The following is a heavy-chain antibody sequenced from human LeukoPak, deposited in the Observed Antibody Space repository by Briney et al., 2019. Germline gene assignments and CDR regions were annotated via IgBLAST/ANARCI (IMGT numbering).Heavy chain of an antibody. V-gene: IGHV1-46*01. CDR2: INPSGGST. D-gene: IGHD2-15*01. CDR3: ARDVGYCSGGSCYSGFWFDP. J-gene: IGHJ5*02. Sequence: ASVKVSCKASGYTFTSYYMHWVRQAPGQGLEWMGIINPSGGSTSYAQKFQGRVTMTRDMSTSTVYMELSSLRSEDTAVYYCARDVGYCSGGSCYSGFWFDPWGQGTLDTVSS. CDR1: GYTFTSYY.